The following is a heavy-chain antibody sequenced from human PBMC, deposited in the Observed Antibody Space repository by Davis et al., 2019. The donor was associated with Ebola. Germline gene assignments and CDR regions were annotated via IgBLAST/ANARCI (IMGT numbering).Heavy chain of an antibody. CDR2: ISSSGSTI. Sequence: GESLKISCAASGFTFSDYYMSWIRQAPGKGLEWVSYISSSGSTIYYADSVKGRFTISRDNAKNSLYLQMNSLRAEDTAVYYCARAWDRWLQGGYYYGMDVWGQGTTVTVSS. J-gene: IGHJ6*02. V-gene: IGHV3-11*01. D-gene: IGHD3-10*01. CDR3: ARAWDRWLQGGYYYGMDV. CDR1: GFTFSDYY.